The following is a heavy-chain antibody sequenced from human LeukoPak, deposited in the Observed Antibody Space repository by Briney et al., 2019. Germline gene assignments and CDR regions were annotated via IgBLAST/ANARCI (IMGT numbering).Heavy chain of an antibody. V-gene: IGHV4-39*01. CDR3: ASDRSGLSFCF. CDR1: GGPISSSSYY. D-gene: IGHD3-22*01. CDR2: IYYSGST. J-gene: IGHJ4*02. Sequence: KSSETLSLTCTVSGGPISSSSYYWGWIRQPPGKGLEWIGSIYYSGSTYYNSSLKSRITISVDTSKNQFSLKLTSVTAADTAVYYCASDRSGLSFCFWGQGTLVTVSS.